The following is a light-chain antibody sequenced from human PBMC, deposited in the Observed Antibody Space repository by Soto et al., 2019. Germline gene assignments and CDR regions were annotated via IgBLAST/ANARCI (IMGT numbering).Light chain of an antibody. Sequence: NFILTQPHSVSESPGKPVTISCTRSSGSIASNSVQWYQQRPGSAPTTVIYEDNQRPSGVPDRFSGSIDSSSNSASLTISGLTTEDESDYYCQSYDTNSVVFGGGTKLTVL. CDR3: QSYDTNSVV. CDR2: EDN. J-gene: IGLJ2*01. V-gene: IGLV6-57*04. CDR1: SGSIASNS.